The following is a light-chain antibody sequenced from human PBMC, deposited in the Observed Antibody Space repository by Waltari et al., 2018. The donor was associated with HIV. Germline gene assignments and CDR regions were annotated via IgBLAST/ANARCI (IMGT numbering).Light chain of an antibody. CDR1: SSDAGGYNY. V-gene: IGLV2-14*01. J-gene: IGLJ3*02. CDR3: SSYTSSSTWV. CDR2: EVS. Sequence: QSALTQPASVSRSPGQSITISCTGTSSDAGGYNYVSWYQQHPGKAPKLMIYEVSTRPSGVSNRFAGSKSGNTASLTISGLQAEDEADYYCSSYTSSSTWVFGGGTKLTVL.